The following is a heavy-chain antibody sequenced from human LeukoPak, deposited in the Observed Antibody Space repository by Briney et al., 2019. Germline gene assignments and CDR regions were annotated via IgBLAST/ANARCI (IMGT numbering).Heavy chain of an antibody. CDR3: ARDQWYYYDSSGYYYYYGMDV. Sequence: ASVKVSCKASGYTFTGYHMHWVRQAPGQGLEWMGWINPNSGGTNYAQKFQGWVTMTRDTSISTAYMELSRLRSDDTAVYYYARDQWYYYDSSGYYYYYGMDVWGQGTTVTVSS. V-gene: IGHV1-2*04. CDR1: GYTFTGYH. J-gene: IGHJ6*02. D-gene: IGHD3-22*01. CDR2: INPNSGGT.